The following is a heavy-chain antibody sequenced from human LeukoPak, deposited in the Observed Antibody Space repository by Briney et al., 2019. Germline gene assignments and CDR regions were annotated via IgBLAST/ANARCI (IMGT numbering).Heavy chain of an antibody. J-gene: IGHJ4*02. CDR1: GFTFDDYA. CDR3: AKEGPIAVAGYFDY. V-gene: IGHV3-43*02. CDR2: ITGDGIRT. D-gene: IGHD6-19*01. Sequence: GGSLRLSCAASGFTFDDYAMHWVRQAPGKGLEWVSLITGDGIRTYYADSVKGRFTISRDNSKNFLYLQTNSLRTEDTALYYCAKEGPIAVAGYFDYWGQGTLVTVSS.